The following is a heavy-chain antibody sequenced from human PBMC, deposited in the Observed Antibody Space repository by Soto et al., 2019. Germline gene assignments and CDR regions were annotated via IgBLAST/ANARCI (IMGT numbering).Heavy chain of an antibody. V-gene: IGHV3-21*01. Sequence: PGGSLRLSCAASGFTFSSYSMNWVRQAPGKGLEWVSSISSSSSYIYYADSVKGRFTISRDNAKNSLYLQMNSLRAEDTAVYYCARDLGATTVRGVIFPSDYWGQGTLVTVSS. D-gene: IGHD3-10*01. CDR1: GFTFSSYS. CDR3: ARDLGATTVRGVIFPSDY. CDR2: ISSSSSYI. J-gene: IGHJ4*02.